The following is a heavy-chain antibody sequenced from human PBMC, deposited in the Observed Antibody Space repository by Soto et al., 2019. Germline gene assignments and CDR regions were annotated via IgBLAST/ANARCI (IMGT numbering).Heavy chain of an antibody. V-gene: IGHV3-21*01. Sequence: GGSLRLSCAASGFTFSSYSMNWVRQAPGKGLEWVSSISSSSSYIYYADSVKGRFTISRDNAKNSLYLQMNSLRAEDTAVYYCARGIVATITSXYYGLDVWGHGTTVTASS. D-gene: IGHD5-12*01. CDR1: GFTFSSYS. J-gene: IGHJ6*01. CDR2: ISSSSSYI. CDR3: ARGIVATITSXYYGLDV.